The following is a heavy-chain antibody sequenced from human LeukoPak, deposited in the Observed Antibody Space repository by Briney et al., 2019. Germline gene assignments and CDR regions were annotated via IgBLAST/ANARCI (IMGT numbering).Heavy chain of an antibody. D-gene: IGHD4-17*01. CDR2: ISTTGSTI. Sequence: GGSLRLSCAASGFTFSGHVMNWVRQTPPKGLEWLSYISTTGSTIYYADSVKGRFTISRDNAKNSLYLQMNSLRAEDTAIYYCARADPYGDSTHDYWGQGTPVTVSS. CDR1: GFTFSGHV. CDR3: ARADPYGDSTHDY. V-gene: IGHV3-48*03. J-gene: IGHJ4*02.